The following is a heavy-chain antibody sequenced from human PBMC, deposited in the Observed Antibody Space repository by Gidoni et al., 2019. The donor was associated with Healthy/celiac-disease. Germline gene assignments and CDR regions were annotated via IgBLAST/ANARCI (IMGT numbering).Heavy chain of an antibody. CDR3: WGVVPATPDFSMDV. J-gene: IGHJ6*02. D-gene: IGHD2-2*01. CDR1: GYTLTELS. CDR2: FDPEDCET. Sequence: QVQLVQSGAEVKKPGASVKVSGKVSGYTLTELSMHWVRTAPGKGLEWRGGFDPEDCETIYAQKFQGRVTMTEDTSTDTAYMELSSLRSEDTAVYYCWGVVPATPDFSMDVWGQGTTVTVSS. V-gene: IGHV1-24*01.